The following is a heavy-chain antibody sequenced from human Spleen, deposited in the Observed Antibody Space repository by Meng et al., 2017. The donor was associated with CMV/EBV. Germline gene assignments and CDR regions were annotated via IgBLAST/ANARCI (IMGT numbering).Heavy chain of an antibody. CDR1: GFTFSDYY. CDR3: ARVSQGYCSTTTCCAAIDY. D-gene: IGHD2-2*01. CDR2: IDGSGTTI. V-gene: IGHV3-11*04. Sequence: GESLKISCAASGFTFSDYYMSWIRQAPGKGLEWLSYIDGSGTTIYYADSVKGRFTISRDNVKNSLYLQMNSLRAEDTAVYYCARVSQGYCSTTTCCAAIDYWGQGTLVTVSS. J-gene: IGHJ4*02.